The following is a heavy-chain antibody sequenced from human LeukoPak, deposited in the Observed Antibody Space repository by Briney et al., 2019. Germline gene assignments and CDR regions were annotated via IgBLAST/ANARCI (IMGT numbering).Heavy chain of an antibody. J-gene: IGHJ4*02. CDR2: IIPILGIA. Sequence: GASVKVSCKASGGTFSSYAISWVRQAPGQGLEWMGRIIPILGIANYAQKFQGRVTITADKSTSTAYMELSSLRSEDTAVYYCARDYYDSSGGLDYWGQGTLVTVSS. CDR1: GGTFSSYA. V-gene: IGHV1-69*04. D-gene: IGHD3-22*01. CDR3: ARDYYDSSGGLDY.